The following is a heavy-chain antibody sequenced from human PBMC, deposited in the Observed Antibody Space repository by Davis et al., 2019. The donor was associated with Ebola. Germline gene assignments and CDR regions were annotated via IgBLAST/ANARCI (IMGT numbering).Heavy chain of an antibody. J-gene: IGHJ3*02. CDR3: AKDTSNIWFDI. CDR2: LYSGAGGST. V-gene: IGHV3-53*01. Sequence: GESLKISCAPSGVTVSANYMTWVRQAPGKGLEWVSILYSGAGGSTYYADSVRGRFTISGDTLKNTLYLQMSNLRVEDTAVYYCAKDTSNIWFDIWGQGTNVTVSS. CDR1: GVTVSANY. D-gene: IGHD1-26*01.